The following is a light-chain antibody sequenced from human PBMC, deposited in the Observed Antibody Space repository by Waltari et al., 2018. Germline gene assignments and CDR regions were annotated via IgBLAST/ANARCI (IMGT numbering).Light chain of an antibody. CDR1: QGVSSN. J-gene: IGKJ1*01. V-gene: IGKV3-15*01. CDR2: GAS. CDR3: QQYNNWPET. Sequence: EIVMTQSPATLSVSPGERATISCRASQGVSSNLAWYQQKPGQAPRLLIYGASTRATGIPARFSGSGSGTEFTLTISSMQSEDFAVYYCQQYNNWPETFGQGTKVEIK.